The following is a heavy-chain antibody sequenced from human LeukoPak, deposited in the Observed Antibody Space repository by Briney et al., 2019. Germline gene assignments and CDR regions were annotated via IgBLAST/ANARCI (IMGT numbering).Heavy chain of an antibody. Sequence: ASVKVSCKASGGTFSNYAISWVRQAPGQGLAWMGGIIPIFGTANYAQKFQGRVTITADESTSTAYMELSSLRSEDTAVYYCARGDSAYDLFGHIDYWGQGTLVTVSS. CDR2: IIPIFGTA. D-gene: IGHD5-12*01. CDR3: ARGDSAYDLFGHIDY. J-gene: IGHJ4*02. V-gene: IGHV1-69*13. CDR1: GGTFSNYA.